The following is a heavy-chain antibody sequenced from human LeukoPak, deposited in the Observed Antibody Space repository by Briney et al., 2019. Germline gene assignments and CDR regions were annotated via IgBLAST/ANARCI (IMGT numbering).Heavy chain of an antibody. Sequence: ASVKVSCKTSGYTFTSYHINWVRQATGQGLEWMGWMNPYGGDRGYAQKFQGRVSITSDTSISTAYLELSSLRSDDTAVYFCARTTSLTASGYDYWGQGTLVTVSS. D-gene: IGHD4-17*01. CDR2: MNPYGGDR. V-gene: IGHV1-8*03. J-gene: IGHJ4*02. CDR1: GYTFTSYH. CDR3: ARTTSLTASGYDY.